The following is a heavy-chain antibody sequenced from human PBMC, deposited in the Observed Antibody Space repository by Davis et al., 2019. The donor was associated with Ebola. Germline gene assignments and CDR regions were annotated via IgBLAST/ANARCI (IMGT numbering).Heavy chain of an antibody. V-gene: IGHV1-69*05. CDR3: ARGSCSGGSCYSPDY. J-gene: IGHJ4*02. Sequence: AASVKVSCKASGGTFSGYAISWVRQAPGQGLEWMGGIIPIFGTANYAQKLQGRVTMTTDTSTSTAYMELRSLRSDDTAVYYCARGSCSGGSCYSPDYWGQGTLVTVSS. CDR2: IIPIFGTA. CDR1: GGTFSGYA. D-gene: IGHD2-15*01.